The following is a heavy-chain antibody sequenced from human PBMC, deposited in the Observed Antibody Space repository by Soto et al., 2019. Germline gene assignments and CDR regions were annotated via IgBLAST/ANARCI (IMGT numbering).Heavy chain of an antibody. J-gene: IGHJ4*02. CDR2: IIPIFGTA. V-gene: IGHV1-69*01. CDR1: GGTFSSYA. CDR3: ARAKPYYDILTGYNY. D-gene: IGHD3-9*01. Sequence: QVQLVQSGAEVKKPGSSVKVSCKASGGTFSSYAISWVRQAPGQGLEWMGGIIPIFGTANYAQKFQGRVTITADESTSTAYMELSILRSEDTAVYYCARAKPYYDILTGYNYWGQGTLVTVSS.